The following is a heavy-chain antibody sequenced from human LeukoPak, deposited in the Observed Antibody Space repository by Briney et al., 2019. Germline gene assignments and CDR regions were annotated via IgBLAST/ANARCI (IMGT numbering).Heavy chain of an antibody. D-gene: IGHD2-2*01. CDR1: GYTFTSYG. CDR2: ISAYNGNT. CDR3: ARERAGYCSSTSCYLDY. J-gene: IGHJ4*02. V-gene: IGHV1-18*01. Sequence: ASVKVSCKASGYTFTSYGISWVRQAPGQGLEWMGWISAYNGNTNYAQKLQGRVTMTTDTSTSTAYMELRSLRSDDTAVYYCARERAGYCSSTSCYLDYWGQGTLVTVSS.